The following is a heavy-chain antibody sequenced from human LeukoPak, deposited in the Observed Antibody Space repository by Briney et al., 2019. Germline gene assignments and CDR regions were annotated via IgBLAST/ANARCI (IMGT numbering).Heavy chain of an antibody. D-gene: IGHD3-9*01. CDR1: GYTFTGYY. CDR2: INPNSGGT. CDR3: AREGHPLRYFDWSYYYYYYMDV. Sequence: GASVKVSCKASGYTFTGYYMHWVRQAPGQGLEWMGWINPNSGGTNYAQKFQGRVTMTRDTSISTAYMELSRLRSDDTAVYYCAREGHPLRYFDWSYYYYYYMDVWGKGTTVTVSS. V-gene: IGHV1-2*02. J-gene: IGHJ6*03.